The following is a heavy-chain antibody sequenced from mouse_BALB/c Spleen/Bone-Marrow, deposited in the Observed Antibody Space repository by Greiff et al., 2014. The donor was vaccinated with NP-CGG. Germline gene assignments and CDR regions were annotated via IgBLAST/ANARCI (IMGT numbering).Heavy chain of an antibody. V-gene: IGHV14-3*02. CDR1: GFNIKDTY. Sequence: VHVKQSGAELVKPGASVKLSCTASGFNIKDTYMHWVKQRPEQGLEWIGRIDPAYGNTKYDPKFQGKATITADTSSNTAYLQLSSLTSEDTAVYYCASYYYGSSSFAYWGQGTLVTVSA. D-gene: IGHD1-1*01. CDR3: ASYYYGSSSFAY. J-gene: IGHJ3*01. CDR2: IDPAYGNT.